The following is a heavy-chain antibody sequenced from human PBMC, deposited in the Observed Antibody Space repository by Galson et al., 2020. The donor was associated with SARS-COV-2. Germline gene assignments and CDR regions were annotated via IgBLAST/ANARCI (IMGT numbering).Heavy chain of an antibody. V-gene: IGHV3-66*01. Sequence: GGSLRLSCAASGFSVSGEYVIWVRQAPGKGLEWVSIIYAGGKPVYSDSVQGRFTISRDSTKNSVSLEMDSLRVDDSGVYYCARGNPQFDWGRGTLVTVS. J-gene: IGHJ1*01. CDR2: IYAGGKP. CDR1: GFSVSGEY. CDR3: ARGNPQFD. D-gene: IGHD3-10*01.